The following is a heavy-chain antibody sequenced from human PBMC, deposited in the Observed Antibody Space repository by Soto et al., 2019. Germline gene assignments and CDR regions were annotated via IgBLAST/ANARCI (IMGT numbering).Heavy chain of an antibody. V-gene: IGHV3-21*01. Sequence: EVQLVESGGGLVKPGGSLRLSCAASGFTFSSYSMNWVRQAPGKGLEWVSSISSSSSYIYYADSVKGRFTISRDNAKNSLYLQMNSLRAEDTAVYYCARDRKGSWYQNGMDVWGQGTTVTVSS. CDR2: ISSSSSYI. J-gene: IGHJ6*02. CDR1: GFTFSSYS. CDR3: ARDRKGSWYQNGMDV. D-gene: IGHD6-13*01.